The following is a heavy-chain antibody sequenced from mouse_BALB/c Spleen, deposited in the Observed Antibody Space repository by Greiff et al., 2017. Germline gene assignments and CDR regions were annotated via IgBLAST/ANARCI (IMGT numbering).Heavy chain of an antibody. Sequence: EVMLVESGGGLVQPGGSRKLSCAASGFTFSSFGMHWVRQAPEKGLEWVAYISSGSSTIYYADTVKGRFTISRDNPKNTLFLQMTSLRSEDTAMYYCARSGGYDSYYAMDYWGQGTSVTVSS. J-gene: IGHJ4*01. CDR2: ISSGSSTI. D-gene: IGHD2-2*01. CDR1: GFTFSSFG. V-gene: IGHV5-17*02. CDR3: ARSGGYDSYYAMDY.